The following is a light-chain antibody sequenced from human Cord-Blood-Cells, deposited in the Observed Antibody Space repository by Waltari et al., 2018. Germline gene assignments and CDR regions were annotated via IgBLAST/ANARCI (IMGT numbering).Light chain of an antibody. Sequence: EIVMTQSPATLSVSPGERATLSCRASQSVSSNLAWYQQKPGQAPRLLIYGASTRATGIPARFSGSGSGTEFTLTISSLQSEDFAVYYCQQYNNWPRTFGPGTKVDMK. V-gene: IGKV3-15*01. CDR2: GAS. CDR1: QSVSSN. CDR3: QQYNNWPRT. J-gene: IGKJ3*01.